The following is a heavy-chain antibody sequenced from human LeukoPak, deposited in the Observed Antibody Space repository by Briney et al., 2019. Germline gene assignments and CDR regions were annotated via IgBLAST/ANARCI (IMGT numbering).Heavy chain of an antibody. CDR2: FFQSDKS. CDR3: ARVLSVPYLLDS. CDR1: GHSTTKGNY. Sequence: SETLSLTCAISGHSTTKGNYWAWFRQSPGKGLEWIATFFQSDKSFYNASLESRVTMSLDTSKSQFSLNLTSVTAADTAVYYCARVLSVPYLLDSWGRGTQVTVSS. V-gene: IGHV4-38-2*01. D-gene: IGHD3-10*02. J-gene: IGHJ4*02.